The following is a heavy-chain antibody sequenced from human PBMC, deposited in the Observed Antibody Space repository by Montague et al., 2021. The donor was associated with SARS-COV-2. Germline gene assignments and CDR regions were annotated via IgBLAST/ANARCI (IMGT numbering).Heavy chain of an antibody. J-gene: IGHJ4*02. V-gene: IGHV4-59*13. CDR2: TYYSGST. Sequence: SETLSLTCSVSGASMRSYYWTWVRQSPEKGLQWLGYTYYSGSTSYDPSLKSRLTMTVDTSKNQFTLRLMSVTAADSAVYYCARVEGVFGGIAHFDYWGQGLPVTVSS. CDR3: ARVEGVFGGIAHFDY. CDR1: GASMRSYY. D-gene: IGHD3-16*01.